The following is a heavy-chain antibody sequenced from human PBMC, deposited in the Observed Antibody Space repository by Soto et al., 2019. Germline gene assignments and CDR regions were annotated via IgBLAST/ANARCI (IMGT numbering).Heavy chain of an antibody. CDR1: GFTFSSYG. V-gene: IGHV3-30*18. CDR3: AKRGDLGELSLLDY. Sequence: QVQLVESGGGVVQPGRSLRLSCAASGFTFSSYGMHWVRQAPGKGLEWVAVISYDGSNKYYSDSVKVRFTITRDNSKNTLYLQMNSLRAEDTAVYYCAKRGDLGELSLLDYWVQGTLVTVSS. CDR2: ISYDGSNK. J-gene: IGHJ4*02. D-gene: IGHD3-16*02.